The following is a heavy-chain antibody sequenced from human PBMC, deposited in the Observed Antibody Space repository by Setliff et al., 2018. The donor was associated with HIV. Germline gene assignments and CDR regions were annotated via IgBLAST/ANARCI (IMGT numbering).Heavy chain of an antibody. D-gene: IGHD1-1*01. CDR1: GGSISSSSYY. J-gene: IGHJ4*02. V-gene: IGHV4-39*07. CDR3: ARERLSRLGFDY. CDR2: IYYSGST. Sequence: SETLSLTCTVSGGSISSSSYYWGWIRQPPGKGLEWIGSIYYSGSTYYNPSLQSRVTISVDTSKNQFSLMLGSMTAADTAVYYCARERLSRLGFDYWGQGTLVTVSS.